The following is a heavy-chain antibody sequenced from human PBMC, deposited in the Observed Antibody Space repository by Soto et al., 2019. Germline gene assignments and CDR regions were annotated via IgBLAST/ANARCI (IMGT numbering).Heavy chain of an antibody. D-gene: IGHD3-22*01. CDR1: GFTFSSYW. J-gene: IGHJ6*02. CDR2: INHDGSTI. V-gene: IGHV3-74*01. CDR3: ARDIIGGGYYWSVKPSYYYYGMDV. Sequence: GGSLRLSCTASGFTFSSYWMHWVLQAPWEGLVWVSRINHDGSTINYADSVKGRFTISRDNAKNSLYLQMNSLRAEDTAVYYCARDIIGGGYYWSVKPSYYYYGMDVWGQGPTVTVSS.